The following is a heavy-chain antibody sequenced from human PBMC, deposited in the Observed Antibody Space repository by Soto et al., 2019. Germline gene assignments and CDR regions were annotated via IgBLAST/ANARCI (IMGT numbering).Heavy chain of an antibody. CDR3: ARDTPFSYCGGDCYYPYYYYGMDV. D-gene: IGHD2-21*02. V-gene: IGHV3-21*01. CDR1: GFTFSSYS. CDR2: ISSSSSYI. Sequence: PGGSLRLSCAASGFTFSSYSMNWVRQAPGKGLEWVSSISSSSSYIYYADSVKGRFTISRDNAKNSLYLQMNSLRAEDTAVYYCARDTPFSYCGGDCYYPYYYYGMDVWGQGTTVTVSS. J-gene: IGHJ6*02.